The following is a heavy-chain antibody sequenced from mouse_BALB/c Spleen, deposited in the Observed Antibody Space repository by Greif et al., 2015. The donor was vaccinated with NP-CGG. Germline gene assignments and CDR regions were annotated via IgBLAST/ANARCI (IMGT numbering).Heavy chain of an antibody. CDR1: GYTFTNYW. CDR2: IYPGGGYT. J-gene: IGHJ3*01. CDR3: ARVYYDYSRPFAY. D-gene: IGHD2-4*01. V-gene: IGHV1-63*02. Sequence: QVQLQQPGAELVRPGTSVKISCKASGYTFTNYWLGWVKQRPGHGLEWIGDIYPGGGYTNYNEKFKGKATLTADTSSSTAYMQLSSLTSEDSAVYFCARVYYDYSRPFAYWGQGSLVTVSA.